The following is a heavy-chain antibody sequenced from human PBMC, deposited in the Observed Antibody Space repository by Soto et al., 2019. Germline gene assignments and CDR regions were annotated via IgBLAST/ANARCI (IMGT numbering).Heavy chain of an antibody. J-gene: IGHJ6*03. D-gene: IGHD2-2*01. CDR3: ARVYCSSTSCHGTDYYYMDV. V-gene: IGHV4-34*01. CDR2: INHSGST. CDR1: GGSFSGYY. Sequence: SETLSLTCAVYGGSFSGYYWSWIRQPPGKGLEWIGEINHSGSTNYNPSLKSRVTISVDTSKNQFSLKLSSVTAADTAVYYCARVYCSSTSCHGTDYYYMDVWGKGTTVTVSS.